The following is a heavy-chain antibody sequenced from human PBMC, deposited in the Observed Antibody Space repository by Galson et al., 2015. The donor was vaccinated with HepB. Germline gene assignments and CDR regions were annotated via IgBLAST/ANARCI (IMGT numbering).Heavy chain of an antibody. V-gene: IGHV3-23*01. Sequence: SPRLSCPVSGFTFSSYAMSRVPQAPGMGREWVSAISGSGGSTYYADSVKGRFPISRDNSKNTLYLQMNSLRAEDTAVYYCAKDSVLMVYAPYSYGHPIFDYWGQGTLVTVSS. D-gene: IGHD2-8*01. CDR2: ISGSGGST. CDR1: GFTFSSYA. CDR3: AKDSVLMVYAPYSYGHPIFDY. J-gene: IGHJ4*02.